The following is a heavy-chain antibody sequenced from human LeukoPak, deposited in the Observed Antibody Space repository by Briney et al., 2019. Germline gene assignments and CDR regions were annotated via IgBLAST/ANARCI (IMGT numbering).Heavy chain of an antibody. J-gene: IGHJ4*02. D-gene: IGHD3-22*01. Sequence: GRSLRLSCAASGFTFSSYAMHWVRQAPGKGLEWVAVISYDGSNKYYADSVKGRFTISRDNSKNTLYLQVNSLRAEDTAVYYCARDPRYYYDSSGYDFYFDYWGQGTLVTVSS. V-gene: IGHV3-30-3*01. CDR1: GFTFSSYA. CDR2: ISYDGSNK. CDR3: ARDPRYYYDSSGYDFYFDY.